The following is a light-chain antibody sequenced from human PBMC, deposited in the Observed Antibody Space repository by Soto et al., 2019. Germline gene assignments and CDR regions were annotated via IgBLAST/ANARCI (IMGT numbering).Light chain of an antibody. J-gene: IGKJ1*01. Sequence: DIQMTQSPSTLSGSVGDRVTITCRASQSISSCLAWYQQKPGKAPKLLIYKASTIKSGVPSRFSGSGSGTEFTLTISSLQPDDFATYYCQHYNSYSEAFGQGTKVELK. CDR1: QSISSC. V-gene: IGKV1-5*03. CDR2: KAS. CDR3: QHYNSYSEA.